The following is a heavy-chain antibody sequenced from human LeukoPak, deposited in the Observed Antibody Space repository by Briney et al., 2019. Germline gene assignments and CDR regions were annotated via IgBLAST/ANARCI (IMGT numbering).Heavy chain of an antibody. D-gene: IGHD1-20*01. CDR1: GYSFTSYA. CDR2: NNAGNGTT. CDR3: ARGTYNWAFDY. V-gene: IGHV1-3*02. Sequence: EASVKVSCKTSGYSFTSYALHWVRQAPGQRLERMGWNNAGNGTTKYSQEFQGRITITRDTSASTAYMELSSLRSEDMALYYCARGTYNWAFDYWGQGTLVTV. J-gene: IGHJ4*02.